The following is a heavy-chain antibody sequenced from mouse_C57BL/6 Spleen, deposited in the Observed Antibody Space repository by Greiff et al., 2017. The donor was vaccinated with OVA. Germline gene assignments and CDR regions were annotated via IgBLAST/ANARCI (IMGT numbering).Heavy chain of an antibody. J-gene: IGHJ4*01. CDR3: ARCDDYDVIYAMDY. D-gene: IGHD2-4*01. CDR2: IYPGDGDT. CDR1: GYAFSSSW. V-gene: IGHV1-82*01. Sequence: QVQLQQSGPELVKPGASVKISCKASGYAFSSSWMNWVKQRPGKGLEWIGRIYPGDGDTNYNRKFKGKATLTADKSSSTAYMQLSSLTSEDSAVYFCARCDDYDVIYAMDYWGQGTSVTVSS.